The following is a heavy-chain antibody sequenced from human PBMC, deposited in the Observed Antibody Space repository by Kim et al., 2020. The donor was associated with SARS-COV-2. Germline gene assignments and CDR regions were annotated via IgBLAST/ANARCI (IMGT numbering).Heavy chain of an antibody. D-gene: IGHD5-12*01. CDR3: ARGVDRGVDY. J-gene: IGHJ4*02. CDR1: GYSFNTKT. V-gene: IGHV1-8*02. CDR2: ISPDSGDS. Sequence: ASVKVSCKASGYSFNTKTINWVRQATGQGLEWMGWISPDSGDSGCIEKFQGRVTMTRDTSIRTVYMEVSSLRFEDTAVYYCARGVDRGVDYWGQGTRVTVSS.